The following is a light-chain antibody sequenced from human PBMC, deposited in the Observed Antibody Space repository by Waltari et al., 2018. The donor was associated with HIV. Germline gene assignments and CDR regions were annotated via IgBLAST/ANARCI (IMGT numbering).Light chain of an antibody. V-gene: IGLV2-8*01. Sequence: QSALTQPPSASGSPGQSVTISCTGTSSYVGGYTFVSWYQQHPGKAPNLMIFEVTKRPSGVPARFSGSKTGNTASLTVSGLQADDEADYYCSSYAGGNNLVFGGGTKLTVL. CDR2: EVT. CDR3: SSYAGGNNLV. J-gene: IGLJ2*01. CDR1: SSYVGGYTF.